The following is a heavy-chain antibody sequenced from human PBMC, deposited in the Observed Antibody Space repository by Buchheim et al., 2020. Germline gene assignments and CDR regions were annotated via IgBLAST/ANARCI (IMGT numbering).Heavy chain of an antibody. CDR3: AKHSIP. CDR1: GFTFRNYW. D-gene: IGHD2/OR15-2a*01. J-gene: IGHJ5*02. V-gene: IGHV3-7*03. CDR2: INEDGTEK. Sequence: EVYLVESGGGLVQPGGSLRLSCAASGFTFRNYWMNWVRQAPGKGLEWVANINEDGTEKYYVDSVKGRFHISRDNAMSSVYLQMSSLRVEDTAVYYCAKHSIPWGQGT.